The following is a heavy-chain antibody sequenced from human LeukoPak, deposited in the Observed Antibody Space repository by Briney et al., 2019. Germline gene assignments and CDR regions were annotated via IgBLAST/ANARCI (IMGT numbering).Heavy chain of an antibody. V-gene: IGHV3-73*01. Sequence: PGGSLRLSCAASGFTFSGSAMHWVRQASGKGLEWVGRVRSRANSYATTYAASVKGRFSISRDDSKNTAFLEMNSLKTEDTAVYCCTTHYYDSSGYHYGAFDYWGQGTLVTVSS. D-gene: IGHD3-22*01. CDR2: VRSRANSYAT. CDR1: GFTFSGSA. CDR3: TTHYYDSSGYHYGAFDY. J-gene: IGHJ4*02.